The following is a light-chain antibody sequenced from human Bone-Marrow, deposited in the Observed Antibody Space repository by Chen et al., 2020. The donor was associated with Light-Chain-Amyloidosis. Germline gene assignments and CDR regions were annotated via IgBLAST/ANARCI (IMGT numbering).Light chain of an antibody. Sequence: NFMLTQPHSVSESPGKTVIISCTGSSGRIATNYVQWYQQRPGSSPTTVIYEDDQRPSGVPERFSGSIDRSSNSASLTISGLKTEDEADYYCQSYQGSSQGVFGGGTKLTVL. CDR3: QSYQGSSQGV. CDR1: SGRIATNY. J-gene: IGLJ3*02. CDR2: EDD. V-gene: IGLV6-57*01.